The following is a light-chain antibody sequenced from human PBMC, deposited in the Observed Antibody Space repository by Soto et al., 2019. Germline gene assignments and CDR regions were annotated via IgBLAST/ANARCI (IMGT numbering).Light chain of an antibody. CDR1: SSDVGDYNF. CDR3: CSYAGTYSDV. CDR2: DVS. V-gene: IGLV2-11*01. J-gene: IGLJ1*01. Sequence: QSALTQPRSVSGSPGQSVTISCTGTSSDVGDYNFVSWYQQHPGKAPKLMIYDVSKRPSGVPDRFSGCKSDNTASLTISGLQAEDEAHYYCCSYAGTYSDVLGTGTKLTVL.